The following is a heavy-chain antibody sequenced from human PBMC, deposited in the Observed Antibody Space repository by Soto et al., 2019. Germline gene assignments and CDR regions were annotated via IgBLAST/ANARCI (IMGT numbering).Heavy chain of an antibody. Sequence: QVQLVQSGAEVKKPGASVKVSCKASGYSFTRHDINWVRQAPGQGLEWMGWINPSSGNTGYAQRFLGRLTMTTDTSTSTAYMELIGLKSEDTAIYYCARECILFSGVIVFYGMDVWGQGTTVTVPS. CDR2: INPSSGNT. V-gene: IGHV1-8*01. CDR1: GYSFTRHD. CDR3: ARECILFSGVIVFYGMDV. J-gene: IGHJ6*02. D-gene: IGHD3-3*01.